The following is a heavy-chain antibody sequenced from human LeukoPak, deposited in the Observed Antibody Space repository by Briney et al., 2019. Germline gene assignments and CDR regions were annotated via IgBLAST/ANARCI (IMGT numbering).Heavy chain of an antibody. Sequence: SETLSLTRTVSGYSISSGYYWGWIRQPPGKGLEWIESIYHSGSTYYNPSLKSRVTISVDTAKNQFSLKLSSVTAADTAVYYCGRMSGPNWFDPWGQGTLVTVSS. V-gene: IGHV4-38-2*02. CDR3: GRMSGPNWFDP. J-gene: IGHJ5*02. D-gene: IGHD1-26*01. CDR1: GYSISSGYY. CDR2: IYHSGST.